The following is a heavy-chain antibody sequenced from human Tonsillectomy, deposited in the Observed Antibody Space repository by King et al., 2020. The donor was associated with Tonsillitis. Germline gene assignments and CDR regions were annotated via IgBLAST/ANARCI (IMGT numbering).Heavy chain of an antibody. CDR2: ISYDGVSQ. D-gene: IGHD2-2*01. CDR3: ARERLYSSIGCIDY. V-gene: IGHV3-33*01. CDR1: GFAFRSYG. J-gene: IGHJ4*02. Sequence: VQLVESGGGVDQPGRSLRLSCTSSGFAFRSYGMHWVRQAPGKGLEWVAVISYDGVSQNYADSVKGRFTISRDNSKNTLYLQMNSLRAEDTAVYSCARERLYSSIGCIDYWGQGALVTVSS.